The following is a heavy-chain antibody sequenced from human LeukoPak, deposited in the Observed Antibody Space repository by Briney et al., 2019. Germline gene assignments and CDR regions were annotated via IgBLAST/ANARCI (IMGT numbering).Heavy chain of an antibody. Sequence: SGPTLVNPTQTLTLTCTFSGFSLSTSGMCVSWIRQPPGKALEWLARIDWDDDKYYSTSLETRLTISKGTSKNQVVLTMTNMDPVDTATYYCARIRRGWIDYWGQGTLVTVSS. V-gene: IGHV2-70*11. CDR2: IDWDDDK. CDR3: ARIRRGWIDY. D-gene: IGHD3-10*01. CDR1: GFSLSTSGMC. J-gene: IGHJ4*02.